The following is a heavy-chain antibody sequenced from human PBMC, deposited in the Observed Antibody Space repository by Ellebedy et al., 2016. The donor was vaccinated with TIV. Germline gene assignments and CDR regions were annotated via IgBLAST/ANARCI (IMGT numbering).Heavy chain of an antibody. CDR3: ARVRSGSYYGEAFDI. CDR2: ISAYNGNT. D-gene: IGHD1-26*01. V-gene: IGHV1-18*01. Sequence: ASVKVSCXASGYTFTSYGISWVRQAPGQGLEWMGWISAYNGNTNYAQKLQGRVTMTTDTSTSTAYMELRSLRSDDTAVYYCARVRSGSYYGEAFDIWGQGTMVTVSS. J-gene: IGHJ3*02. CDR1: GYTFTSYG.